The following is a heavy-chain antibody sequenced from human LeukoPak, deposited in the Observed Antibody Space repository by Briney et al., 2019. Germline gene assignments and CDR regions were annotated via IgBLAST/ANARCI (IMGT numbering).Heavy chain of an antibody. CDR2: ISGSSSTI. J-gene: IGHJ6*02. D-gene: IGHD3-9*01. CDR1: GSTFSTYT. V-gene: IGHV3-48*02. CDR3: ARHHYDLLTGYFDGMDV. Sequence: GRSLRLSCAASGSTFSTYTMNWVRQAPGKGLEWVSYISGSSSTIWYTDSVKGRFTISRDNAKNSLYLQMNSLRDEDTAMYYCARHHYDLLTGYFDGMDVWGQGTTVTVSS.